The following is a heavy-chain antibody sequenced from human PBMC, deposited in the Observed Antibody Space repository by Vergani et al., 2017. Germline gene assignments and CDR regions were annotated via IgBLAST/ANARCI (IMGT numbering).Heavy chain of an antibody. D-gene: IGHD1-26*01. CDR3: AKGVGATKVPFDY. V-gene: IGHV3-48*02. J-gene: IGHJ4*02. Sequence: EVQLVESGGVVVQPGGSLRLSCAASGFTFSSYAMSWVRQAPGKGLEWVSYISSSSSTIYYADSVKGRFTISRDNAKNSLYLQMNSLRDEDTAVYYCAKGVGATKVPFDYWGQGTLVTVSS. CDR2: ISSSSSTI. CDR1: GFTFSSYA.